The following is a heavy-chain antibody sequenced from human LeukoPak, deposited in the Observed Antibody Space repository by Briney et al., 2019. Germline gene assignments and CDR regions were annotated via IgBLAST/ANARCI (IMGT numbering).Heavy chain of an antibody. CDR1: GYNFGNYW. J-gene: IGHJ5*02. CDR3: ARLTDYYDSSGYYRNYNWFDP. Sequence: GESLQISCRGSGYNFGNYWIAWVRQMPGKGLEWMGIVYPGDSSTKYSPSFQGQVTISVDRSINTAYLQWSSLTASDTAMYYCARLTDYYDSSGYYRNYNWFDPWGQGTLVTVSS. V-gene: IGHV5-51*01. CDR2: VYPGDSST. D-gene: IGHD3-22*01.